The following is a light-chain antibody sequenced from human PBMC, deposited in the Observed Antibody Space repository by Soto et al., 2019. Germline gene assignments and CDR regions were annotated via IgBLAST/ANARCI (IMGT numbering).Light chain of an antibody. CDR2: DVS. V-gene: IGLV2-14*03. CDR3: SSYTRSDTLL. Sequence: QSVLTQPASVSGSPGQSITISCTGTINDIGGYNYVSWYQQHPGKVPKLLIYDVSNRPSGVSGRFSGSKSGNTASLTIAGLPADDEADYHCSSYTRSDTLLFGGGTQLTVL. J-gene: IGLJ2*01. CDR1: INDIGGYNY.